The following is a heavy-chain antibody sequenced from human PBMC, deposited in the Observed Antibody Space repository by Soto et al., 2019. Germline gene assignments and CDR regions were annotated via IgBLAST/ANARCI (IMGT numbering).Heavy chain of an antibody. D-gene: IGHD2-15*01. J-gene: IGHJ4*02. CDR2: IYYSGST. V-gene: IGHV4-61*01. CDR1: GGSVSSGSYY. Sequence: SETLSLTCTVSGGSVSSGSYYWSWIRQPPGKGLEWIGYIYYSGSTNYNPSLKSRVTISVDTSKNQFSLKLSSVTAADTAVYYCARESYCSGGSCYPHWGQGTLVTVS. CDR3: ARESYCSGGSCYPH.